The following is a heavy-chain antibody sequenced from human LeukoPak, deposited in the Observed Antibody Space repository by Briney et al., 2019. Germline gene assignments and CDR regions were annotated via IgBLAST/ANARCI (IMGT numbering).Heavy chain of an antibody. CDR2: IYYSGST. Sequence: SETLSLTCIVSGGSISSYYWSWIRQPPGKGLEWIGYIYYSGSTNYNPSLKSRVTISVDTSKNQFSLKLSSVTAADTAVYYCARVYYDFWTGSNWFDPWGQGTLVTVSS. J-gene: IGHJ5*02. CDR1: GGSISSYY. D-gene: IGHD3-3*01. CDR3: ARVYYDFWTGSNWFDP. V-gene: IGHV4-59*01.